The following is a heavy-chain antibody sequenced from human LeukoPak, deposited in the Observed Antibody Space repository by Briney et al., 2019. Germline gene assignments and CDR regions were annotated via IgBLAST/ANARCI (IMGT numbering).Heavy chain of an antibody. CDR1: GFTVSSNY. CDR2: NYSGGST. D-gene: IGHD3-3*01. CDR3: AKDGIFGVIIIANYYYCMDV. Sequence: PGGSLRLSCAASGFTVSSNYMSWVRQAPGKGLEWVSVNYSGGSTYYADSVKGRFTISRDNPKNTLYLQMNSLRAEDTAVYYCAKDGIFGVIIIANYYYCMDVWGKGTTVTVSS. V-gene: IGHV3-66*01. J-gene: IGHJ6*03.